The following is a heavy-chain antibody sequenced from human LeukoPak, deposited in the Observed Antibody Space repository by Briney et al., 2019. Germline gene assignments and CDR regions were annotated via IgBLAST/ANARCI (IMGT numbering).Heavy chain of an antibody. CDR2: ISSTGSYI. D-gene: IGHD3-10*01. CDR3: TRVAQSGPTGWFDP. J-gene: IGHJ5*02. CDR1: GFNLNSYM. Sequence: GGSLRLSCAASGFNLNSYMLSWVRQAPGKGLEWVSSISSTGSYIYYAGSVKGRFTISRDNPGNVVYLQMDSLRAEDTAVYYCTRVAQSGPTGWFDPWGQGTLVTVSS. V-gene: IGHV3-21*01.